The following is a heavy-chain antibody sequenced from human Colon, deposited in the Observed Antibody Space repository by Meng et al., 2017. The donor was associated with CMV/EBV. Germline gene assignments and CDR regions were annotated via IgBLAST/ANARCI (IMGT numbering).Heavy chain of an antibody. J-gene: IGHJ5*01. CDR1: GFTISSNY. Sequence: ESLKISCAASGFTISSNYMSWIRQAPGKGLEWVSALYSGGDTYYADSVKGRFTISKDNSNNTLYLQMNSLRTEDTAVYYCAREFSLGWFDSWGQGTRVTVSS. V-gene: IGHV3-66*02. CDR2: LYSGGDT. CDR3: AREFSLGWFDS. D-gene: IGHD3-3*02.